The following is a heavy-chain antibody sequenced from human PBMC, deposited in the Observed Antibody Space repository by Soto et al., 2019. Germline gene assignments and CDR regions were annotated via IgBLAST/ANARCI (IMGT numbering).Heavy chain of an antibody. Sequence: SVKVSCKASGGTFSSYTISWVRQAPGQGLEWMGRIIPILGIANYAQKFQGRVTITADKSTSTAYMELSSLRSEDTAVYYCARDGEGRLATSPNLHYFDYWGQGTLVTVSS. CDR3: ARDGEGRLATSPNLHYFDY. D-gene: IGHD5-12*01. CDR2: IIPILGIA. CDR1: GGTFSSYT. V-gene: IGHV1-69*04. J-gene: IGHJ4*02.